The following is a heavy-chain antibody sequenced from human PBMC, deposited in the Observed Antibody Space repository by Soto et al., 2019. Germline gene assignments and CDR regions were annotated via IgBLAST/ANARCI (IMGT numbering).Heavy chain of an antibody. CDR3: ARAQYCSGGSCYVDY. CDR2: INHSGST. Sequence: SETLSLTCAVYGWSFSGYYWSWIRQPPGKGLEWIGEINHSGSTNYNPSLKSRVTISVDTSKNQFSLKLSSVTAADTAVYYCARAQYCSGGSCYVDYWGQGTLVTISS. D-gene: IGHD2-15*01. J-gene: IGHJ4*02. CDR1: GWSFSGYY. V-gene: IGHV4-34*01.